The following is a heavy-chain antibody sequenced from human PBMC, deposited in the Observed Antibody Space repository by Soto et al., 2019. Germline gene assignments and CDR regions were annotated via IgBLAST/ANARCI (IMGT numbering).Heavy chain of an antibody. V-gene: IGHV4-4*07. CDR1: GGSISSYY. D-gene: IGHD5-18*01. J-gene: IGHJ5*02. Sequence: QVQLQESGPGLVKPSETLSLTCTVSGGSISSYYWSWIRQPAGKGLEWIGRIYTSGSTNYNPSLKSRVTMSVDTSKNQFSLKLSSVTAADTAVYYCARESIQLWLGRNWFDPWGQGTLVTVSS. CDR2: IYTSGST. CDR3: ARESIQLWLGRNWFDP.